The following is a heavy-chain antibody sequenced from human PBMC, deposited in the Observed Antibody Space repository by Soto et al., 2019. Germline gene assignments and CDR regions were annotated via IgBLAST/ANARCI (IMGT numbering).Heavy chain of an antibody. D-gene: IGHD1-1*01. CDR3: ARELERVFDY. J-gene: IGHJ4*02. Sequence: GESLKISCAASGFTFSSYAMHWVRQAPGKGLEWVAVIAYDGRNKYYADSVKGRFTISRDNSKNTLYLQMNSLRIEDTAVYYCARELERVFDYWGQGTLVTGLL. CDR2: IAYDGRNK. V-gene: IGHV3-30*04. CDR1: GFTFSSYA.